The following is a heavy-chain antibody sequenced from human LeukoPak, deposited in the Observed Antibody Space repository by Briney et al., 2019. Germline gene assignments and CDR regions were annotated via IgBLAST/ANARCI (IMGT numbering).Heavy chain of an antibody. D-gene: IGHD1-14*01. CDR1: GFTFSSYG. J-gene: IGHJ2*01. Sequence: GGSLRLSCAASGFTFSSYGMHWVRQAPGKGLEWVSYISSDGGTIYYADSVKGRFTISRDNAKSSLYLQMTNLRDDDTAVYYCARDNLAPYWYFDLWGRGTLVTVSS. V-gene: IGHV3-48*02. CDR2: ISSDGGTI. CDR3: ARDNLAPYWYFDL.